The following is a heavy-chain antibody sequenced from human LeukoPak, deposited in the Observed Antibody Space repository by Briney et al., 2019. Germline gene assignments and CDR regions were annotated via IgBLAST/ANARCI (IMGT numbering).Heavy chain of an antibody. J-gene: IGHJ4*02. V-gene: IGHV1-2*02. CDR1: GYTFTSYD. CDR2: INPNSGGT. CDR3: ASGIVATMNFDY. D-gene: IGHD5-12*01. Sequence: VKVSCKASGYTFTSYDINWVRQAPGQGLEWMGWINPNSGGTNYAQKFQGRVTMTRDTSISTAYMELSRLRSDDTAVYYCASGIVATMNFDYWGQGTLVTVSS.